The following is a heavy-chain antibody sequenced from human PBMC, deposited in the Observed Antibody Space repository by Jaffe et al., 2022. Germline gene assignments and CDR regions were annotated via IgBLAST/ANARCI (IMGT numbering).Heavy chain of an antibody. D-gene: IGHD6-19*01. CDR3: AKSLFYSSGWDPLADSNWFDP. CDR1: GFTFSSYG. J-gene: IGHJ5*02. V-gene: IGHV3-30*18. Sequence: QVQLVESGGGVVQPGRSLRLSCAASGFTFSSYGMHWVRQAPGKGLEWVAVISYDGSNKYYADSVKGRFTISRDNSKNTLYLQMNSLRAEDTAVYYCAKSLFYSSGWDPLADSNWFDPWGQGTLVTVSS. CDR2: ISYDGSNK.